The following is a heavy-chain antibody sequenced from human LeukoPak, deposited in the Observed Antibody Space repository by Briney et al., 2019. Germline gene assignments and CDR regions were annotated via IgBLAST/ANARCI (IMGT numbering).Heavy chain of an antibody. D-gene: IGHD6-13*01. Sequence: ASVKVSCKASGYTFTDYYMRWVRQAPGQGLEWMGRINPNSGGTNYAQKFQGRVTMTRDTSISTAYMELSRLRSDDTAVYYCARGQRIAAAAVMGYWGQGNLVTVSS. CDR3: ARGQRIAAAAVMGY. CDR2: INPNSGGT. CDR1: GYTFTDYY. J-gene: IGHJ4*02. V-gene: IGHV1-2*06.